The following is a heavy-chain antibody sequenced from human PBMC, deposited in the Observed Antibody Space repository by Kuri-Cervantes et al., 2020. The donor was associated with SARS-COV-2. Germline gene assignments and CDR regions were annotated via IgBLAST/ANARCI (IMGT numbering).Heavy chain of an antibody. CDR1: GGTFSSYA. J-gene: IGHJ6*03. Sequence: SVKVSCKASGGTFSSYAISWVRQAPGQGLEWMGGIIPIFGTANYAQKFQGRVTITTDESTSTAYMELSSLRSEDTAVYYCARGYYYYYYMDVWGKGTTVTVSS. CDR3: ARGYYYYYYMDV. CDR2: IIPIFGTA. V-gene: IGHV1-69*05.